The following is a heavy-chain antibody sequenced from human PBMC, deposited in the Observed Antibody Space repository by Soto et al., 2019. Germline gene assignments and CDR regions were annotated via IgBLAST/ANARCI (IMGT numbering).Heavy chain of an antibody. CDR2: ISYDGSNK. V-gene: IGHV3-30-3*01. Sequence: PGGSLRLSCAASGFTFSSYAMHWVRQAPGKGLEWVAVISYDGSNKYYADSVKGRFTISRDNSKNTLYLQMNSLRAEDTAVYYCARGPIVGAYPSPYFDYRGQGTLVTLSS. J-gene: IGHJ4*02. CDR1: GFTFSSYA. CDR3: ARGPIVGAYPSPYFDY. D-gene: IGHD1-26*01.